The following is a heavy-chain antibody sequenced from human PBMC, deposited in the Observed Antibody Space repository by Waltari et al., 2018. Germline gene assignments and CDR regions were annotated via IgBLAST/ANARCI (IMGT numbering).Heavy chain of an antibody. CDR3: ARDSTVVNMDY. CDR2: VSSSSSYI. V-gene: IGHV3-21*01. J-gene: IGHJ4*02. Sequence: EVQLVESGGGLVKPGGSLRLSCAASGFTFSSYSMNWVRQAPGKGLGWFSSVSSSSSYIYYADSVKGRFTISRDNAKNSLYLQMNSLRAEDTAVYYCARDSTVVNMDYWGQGTLVTVSS. CDR1: GFTFSSYS. D-gene: IGHD4-17*01.